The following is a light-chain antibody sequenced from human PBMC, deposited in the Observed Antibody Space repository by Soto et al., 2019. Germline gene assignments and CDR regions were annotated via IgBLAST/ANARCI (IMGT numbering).Light chain of an antibody. V-gene: IGKV3-20*01. Sequence: DIALTQSPGTLSLSPGDRAILSCRASQSVNSGSLAWYQQRPGQAPRLLIYGATIRATGIPDKFSGSGSVTDFTLTISRLEPEDFAVYYCQQYGSSVRTFGQGTKVEIK. J-gene: IGKJ1*01. CDR1: QSVNSGS. CDR2: GAT. CDR3: QQYGSSVRT.